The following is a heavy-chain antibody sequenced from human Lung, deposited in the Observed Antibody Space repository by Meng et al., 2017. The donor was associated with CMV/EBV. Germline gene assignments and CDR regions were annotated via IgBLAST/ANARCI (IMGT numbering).Heavy chain of an antibody. CDR2: ISWDGGST. D-gene: IGHD6-13*01. CDR1: GFTFDDYT. V-gene: IGHV3-43*01. J-gene: IGHJ6*01. CDR3: AKDLAAAGQLYYYYGMAV. Sequence: ESLKISXAASGFTFDDYTMHWVRQAPGKGLEWVSLISWDGGSTYYADSVKGRFTISRDNSKNSLYLQMNSLRTEDTALYYCAKDLAAAGQLYYYYGMAVWGQGXTVTISS.